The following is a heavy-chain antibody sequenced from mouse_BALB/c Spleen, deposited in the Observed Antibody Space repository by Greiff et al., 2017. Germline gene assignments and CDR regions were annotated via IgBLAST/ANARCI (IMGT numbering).Heavy chain of an antibody. CDR1: GFTFSSYG. V-gene: IGHV5-6*01. Sequence: EVKLMESGGDLVKPGGSLKLSCAASGFTFSSYGMSWVRQTPDKRLEWVATISSGGSYTYYPDSVKGRFTISRDNAKNTLYLQMSSLKSEDTAMYYCARLDGNYDWYFDVWGAGTTVTVSS. J-gene: IGHJ1*01. CDR2: ISSGGSYT. D-gene: IGHD2-1*01. CDR3: ARLDGNYDWYFDV.